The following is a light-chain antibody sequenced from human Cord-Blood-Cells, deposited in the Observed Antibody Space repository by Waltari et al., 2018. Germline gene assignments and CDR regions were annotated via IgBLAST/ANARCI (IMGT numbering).Light chain of an antibody. CDR3: AAWDDSLNGVV. V-gene: IGLV1-44*01. CDR1: SSNLGSNT. Sequence: QSVLTQPPSASGTPGQRVTLSCSGSSSNLGSNTVNWYQQLPGTAPQLLNYSNNQRPSGVPARFSGSKSGTSASLAISGLQSEDEADYYCAAWDDSLNGVVFGGGTKLTVL. J-gene: IGLJ2*01. CDR2: SNN.